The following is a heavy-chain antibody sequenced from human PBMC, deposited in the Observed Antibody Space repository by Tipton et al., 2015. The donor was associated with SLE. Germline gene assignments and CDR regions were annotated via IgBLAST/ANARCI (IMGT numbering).Heavy chain of an antibody. CDR1: GDSVTSNSAA. CDR2: TYDRSKWYN. Sequence: LRLSCAISGDSVTSNSAAWNWMRQSPSRGLEWLGRTYDRSKWYNDYAVAVKSLITTNPDTSKNQFSMQLKSVTPEDTAVYYCAGAGAAGSGGALVIWGQGTLVTVSS. J-gene: IGHJ3*02. CDR3: AGAGAAGSGGALVI. D-gene: IGHD3-10*01. V-gene: IGHV6-1*01.